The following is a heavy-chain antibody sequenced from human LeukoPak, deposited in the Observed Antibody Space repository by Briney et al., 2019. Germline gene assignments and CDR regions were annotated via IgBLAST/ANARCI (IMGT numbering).Heavy chain of an antibody. J-gene: IGHJ4*02. Sequence: GASVKVSCKASGYTFTGYYMHWVRQAPGQGLGWMGWINPNSGGTNYAQKFQGRVTMTRDTSISTAYMELSRLRSDDTAVYYCARAHCSSTSCNPRVSFDYWGQGTLVTVSS. D-gene: IGHD2-2*01. CDR3: ARAHCSSTSCNPRVSFDY. CDR1: GYTFTGYY. V-gene: IGHV1-2*02. CDR2: INPNSGGT.